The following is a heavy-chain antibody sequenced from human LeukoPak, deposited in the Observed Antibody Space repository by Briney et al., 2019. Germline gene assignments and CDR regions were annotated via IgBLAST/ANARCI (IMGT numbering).Heavy chain of an antibody. CDR1: GYTFTGYY. CDR3: ARGRRMVRGVIIVYYFDY. CDR2: INPNSGGR. V-gene: IGHV1-2*06. Sequence: ASVKVSCQASGYTFTGYYMHWVRQAPGQGLEWMGRINPNSGGRNHAQKFQGRVTMTRDTSISTAYMELSRLRSDDTAVYYCARGRRMVRGVIIVYYFDYWGQGTLVTVSS. D-gene: IGHD3-10*01. J-gene: IGHJ4*02.